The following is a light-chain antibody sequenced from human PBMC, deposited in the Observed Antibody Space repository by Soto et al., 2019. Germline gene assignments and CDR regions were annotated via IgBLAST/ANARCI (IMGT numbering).Light chain of an antibody. CDR1: QSVSVN. CDR2: GAS. Sequence: EIVMTQSPGTLSVSPGERATLSCRASQSVSVNLAWYQQKPGQAPRLLIYGASTRATGIPARFSGSGSGTEFTLTISSLQSEDFAVYYCQQYNNWPRTFGQGTKVDNK. V-gene: IGKV3D-15*01. CDR3: QQYNNWPRT. J-gene: IGKJ1*01.